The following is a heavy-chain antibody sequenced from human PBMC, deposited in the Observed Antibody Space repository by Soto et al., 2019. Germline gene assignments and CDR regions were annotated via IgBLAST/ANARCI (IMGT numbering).Heavy chain of an antibody. Sequence: QTGGSLRLSCAASGFTFSSYWMSWVRQAPGKGLEWVANIKQDGSEKYYVDSVKGRFTISRDNAKNSLYLQMNSLRAEDTAVYYCARDTAEWELLPDYWGQGTLVTVSS. CDR3: ARDTAEWELLPDY. J-gene: IGHJ4*02. D-gene: IGHD1-26*01. CDR1: GFTFSSYW. CDR2: IKQDGSEK. V-gene: IGHV3-7*03.